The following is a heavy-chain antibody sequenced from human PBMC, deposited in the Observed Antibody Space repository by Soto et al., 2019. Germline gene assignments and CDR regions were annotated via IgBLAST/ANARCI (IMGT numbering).Heavy chain of an antibody. CDR2: LYYSGST. J-gene: IGHJ4*02. CDR3: ARGQAFWTGYYRMTYYFDY. Sequence: PSETLSLTCTVSGGSVSSGSYYWSWIRQPPGKGLEYIGYLYYSGSTNYNPSLKSRVTISVDTPKNQFSLKLTSVTAADTAIYYCARGQAFWTGYYRMTYYFDYWGQGTLVTVSS. V-gene: IGHV4-61*01. D-gene: IGHD3-3*01. CDR1: GGSVSSGSYY.